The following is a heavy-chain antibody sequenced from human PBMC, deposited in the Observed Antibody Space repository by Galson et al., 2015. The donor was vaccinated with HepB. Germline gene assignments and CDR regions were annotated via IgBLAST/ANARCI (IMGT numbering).Heavy chain of an antibody. Sequence: SVKVSCKASGYTFSSYSITWVRQAPGQGLEWMGRISAYNGSTNYAQKFQGRVTMTTDASTSTAYMEVRSLRSDDTAVYYCARGGYVVVVGATQNNWFDPWGQGTLVTVSS. V-gene: IGHV1-18*01. CDR2: ISAYNGST. CDR3: ARGGYVVVVGATQNNWFDP. J-gene: IGHJ5*02. D-gene: IGHD2-15*01. CDR1: GYTFSSYS.